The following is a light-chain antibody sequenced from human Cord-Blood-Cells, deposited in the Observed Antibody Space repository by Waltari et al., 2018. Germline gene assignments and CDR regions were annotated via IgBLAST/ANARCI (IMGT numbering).Light chain of an antibody. V-gene: IGLV3-1*01. Sequence: SYELPQPPSVSVSPGQTARITCSGDKLGDQYACWYQQKPGQSPVLVIYQDSKRPSGIPERFSGSNSGNTATLTISGTQAMDEADYYCQAWDSSTAVFGGGTKLTVL. CDR1: KLGDQY. CDR2: QDS. J-gene: IGLJ3*02. CDR3: QAWDSSTAV.